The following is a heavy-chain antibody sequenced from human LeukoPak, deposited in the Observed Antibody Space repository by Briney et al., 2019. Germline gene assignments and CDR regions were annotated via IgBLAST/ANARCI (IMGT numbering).Heavy chain of an antibody. V-gene: IGHV4-61*08. Sequence: SETLSLTCTVSGGSISSGGYYWSWLRQHPGTGLEWFGYIYYSGSTNYNPSLKSRVTISVDTSKNQFSLKLSSVTAADTAVYYCARHPQGYDFWSGYENWFDPWGQGTLVTVSS. D-gene: IGHD3-3*01. J-gene: IGHJ5*02. CDR1: GGSISSGGYY. CDR2: IYYSGST. CDR3: ARHPQGYDFWSGYENWFDP.